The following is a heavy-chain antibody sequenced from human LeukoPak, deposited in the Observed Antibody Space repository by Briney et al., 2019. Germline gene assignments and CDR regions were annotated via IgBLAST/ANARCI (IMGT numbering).Heavy chain of an antibody. J-gene: IGHJ4*02. V-gene: IGHV3-48*01. D-gene: IGHD3-22*01. CDR2: ISSSSSTI. Sequence: GGSLRLSCAASGFTFNSYRMNWVRQAPGKGLEWVSYISSSSSTIYYADSVKGRFTISRDNSKNTLYLQMNSLRAEDTAVYYCAKDGRRPYYDSSGAYFDYWGQGTLVTVSS. CDR1: GFTFNSYR. CDR3: AKDGRRPYYDSSGAYFDY.